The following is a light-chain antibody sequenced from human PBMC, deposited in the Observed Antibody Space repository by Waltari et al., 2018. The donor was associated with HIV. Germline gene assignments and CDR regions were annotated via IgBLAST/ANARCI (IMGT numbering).Light chain of an antibody. V-gene: IGLV2-11*01. Sequence: QSALTQPRSLSGSPGQSVTPSCTGTSSDVGGYNYVSWYQHRPGNAPKLIIYDVTKRPSGVPDRFSGSKSDHTASLTISGLQPEDEADYYCCSYAGTYTYAVFGGGTQLTVL. CDR1: SSDVGGYNY. CDR3: CSYAGTYTYAV. CDR2: DVT. J-gene: IGLJ7*01.